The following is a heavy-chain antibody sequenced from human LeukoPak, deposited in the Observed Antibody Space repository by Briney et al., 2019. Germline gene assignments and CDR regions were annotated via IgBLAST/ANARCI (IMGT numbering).Heavy chain of an antibody. V-gene: IGHV4-59*08. CDR3: ATTGYCSGGSCYGEYFQH. J-gene: IGHJ1*01. CDR2: IYYTGST. CDR1: GGSISSYY. Sequence: PSETLSLTCTVSGGSISSYYWSWIRQPPGKGLEWIGYIYYTGSTNYNPSLKSRVTTSVDTSKNQFSLKLSFVTAADTAVYYYATTGYCSGGSCYGEYFQHWGQGTLVTVSS. D-gene: IGHD2-15*01.